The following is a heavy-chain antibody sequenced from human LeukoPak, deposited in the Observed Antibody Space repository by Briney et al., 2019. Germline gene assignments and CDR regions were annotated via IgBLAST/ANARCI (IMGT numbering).Heavy chain of an antibody. V-gene: IGHV1-8*01. CDR3: ARGYTVTTIELNY. CDR1: GYTFTSYD. D-gene: IGHD4-11*01. J-gene: IGHJ4*02. Sequence: ASVTVSCKASGYTFTSYDINWVRQATGQGLEWMGWMNPNSGNTGYAQKFQGRVTMTRNTSISTAYMELSSLRSEDTAVYYCARGYTVTTIELNYWGQGTLVTVSS. CDR2: MNPNSGNT.